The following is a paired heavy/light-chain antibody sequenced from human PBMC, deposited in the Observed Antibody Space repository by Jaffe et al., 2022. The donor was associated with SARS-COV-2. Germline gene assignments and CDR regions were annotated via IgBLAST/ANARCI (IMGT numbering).Heavy chain of an antibody. CDR1: GGSLSSHF. Sequence: QVRLQESGPGLVKPSETLSLTCTVSGGSLSSHFWSWIRQSPGKGLDWIGYIYYTGNTNYNPSLKSRVTISVDTSNNHFSLRLSSVTAADTAVYYCARGRGHGYTYPIDYWGQGTLVTVSS. V-gene: IGHV4-59*11. CDR2: IYYTGNT. J-gene: IGHJ4*02. CDR3: ARGRGHGYTYPIDY. D-gene: IGHD5-12*01.
Light chain of an antibody. Sequence: QSALTQPASVSGSPGQSITIFCTGTSSDVGGYSYVSWYQQHPGKAPKLMIFDVTNRPSGDSNRFSGSKSGNTASLTISGLQAEDEADYYCSSYTSSSTLVFGGGTKLTVL. CDR1: SSDVGGYSY. CDR3: SSYTSSSTLV. J-gene: IGLJ2*01. V-gene: IGLV2-14*03. CDR2: DVT.